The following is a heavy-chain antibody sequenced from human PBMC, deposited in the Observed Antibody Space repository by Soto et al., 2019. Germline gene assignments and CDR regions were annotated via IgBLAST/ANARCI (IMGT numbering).Heavy chain of an antibody. V-gene: IGHV4-4*07. Sequence: QVHLQESGPGLVKPSETLSLTCSVSGGTISGYYWTWIRQPAGKGLEWIGRIYSSGNTKYNPSLQSRVTMSLDTSHNQFSLRLTSATAADTAVYYCARAQRFSAGFDPWGQGTLVTVSS. D-gene: IGHD3-3*01. CDR1: GGTISGYY. J-gene: IGHJ5*02. CDR2: IYSSGNT. CDR3: ARAQRFSAGFDP.